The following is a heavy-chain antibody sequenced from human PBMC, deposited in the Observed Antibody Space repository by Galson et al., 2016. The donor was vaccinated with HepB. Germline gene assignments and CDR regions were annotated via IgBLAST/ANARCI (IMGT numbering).Heavy chain of an antibody. V-gene: IGHV3-23*01. Sequence: SLRLSCAASGFTFTNYAMSWVRQAPGKGLEWVSGITGSDGSTRYADSVKGRFIISRDNSKNTLYLEMASLRAEDTAVYYCAKGSNGWTKFIDFWGQGTLVTVSS. CDR1: GFTFTNYA. D-gene: IGHD6-19*01. CDR3: AKGSNGWTKFIDF. CDR2: ITGSDGST. J-gene: IGHJ4*02.